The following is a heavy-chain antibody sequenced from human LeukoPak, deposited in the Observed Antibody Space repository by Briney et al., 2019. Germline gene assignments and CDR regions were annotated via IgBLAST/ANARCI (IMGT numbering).Heavy chain of an antibody. CDR2: ISSSSSTI. V-gene: IGHV3-48*01. D-gene: IGHD5-24*01. CDR3: ARLDGYNFPSFDY. CDR1: GFTFSSYS. J-gene: IGHJ4*02. Sequence: GGSLRLSCAASGFTFSSYSMNWVRQAPGKGLEWVSYISSSSSTIYYADSVKGRFTISRDNAKNSLYLQMNSLRAEDTAVYYCARLDGYNFPSFDYWGQGTLVTVSS.